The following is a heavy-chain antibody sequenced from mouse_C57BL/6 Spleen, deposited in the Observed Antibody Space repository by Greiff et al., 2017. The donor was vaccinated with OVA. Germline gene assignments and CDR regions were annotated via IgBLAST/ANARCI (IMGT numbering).Heavy chain of an antibody. CDR2: IDPSDSET. CDR1: GYTFTSYW. CDR3: ALYYSNYVDY. V-gene: IGHV1-52*01. D-gene: IGHD2-5*01. J-gene: IGHJ2*01. Sequence: QVQLKQPGAELVRPGSSVKLSCKASGYTFTSYWMHWVKQRPIQGLEWIGNIDPSDSETHYNQKFKDKATLTVDKSSSTAYMQLSSLTSEDSAVYYCALYYSNYVDYWGQGTTLTVSS.